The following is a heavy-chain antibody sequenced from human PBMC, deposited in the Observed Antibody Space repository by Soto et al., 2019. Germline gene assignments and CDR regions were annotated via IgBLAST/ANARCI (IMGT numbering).Heavy chain of an antibody. D-gene: IGHD5-18*01. CDR2: ISGSGGST. Sequence: GGSLRFSCAASGFTFSSYAMSWVRQAPGKGLEWVSAISGSGGSTYYADSVKGRFTISRDNSKNTLYLQMNSLRAEDTAVYYCAKRVSYGLRSDDYWGQGTLVTVSS. CDR3: AKRVSYGLRSDDY. J-gene: IGHJ4*02. V-gene: IGHV3-23*01. CDR1: GFTFSSYA.